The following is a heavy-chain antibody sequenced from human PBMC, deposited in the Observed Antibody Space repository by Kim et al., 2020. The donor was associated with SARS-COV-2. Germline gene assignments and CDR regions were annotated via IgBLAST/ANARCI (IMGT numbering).Heavy chain of an antibody. CDR2: ISGSSRTI. CDR1: GFTFRSYG. Sequence: GGSLRLSCLVSGFTFRSYGMHWVRQAPGKGLEWVSYISGSSRTIYYADAVKGRFTISRENAKNSLHLQMNSLRAEDTADYYCARVGYYDDSGWGYWGQGT. V-gene: IGHV3-48*04. J-gene: IGHJ4*02. CDR3: ARVGYYDDSGWGY. D-gene: IGHD3-22*01.